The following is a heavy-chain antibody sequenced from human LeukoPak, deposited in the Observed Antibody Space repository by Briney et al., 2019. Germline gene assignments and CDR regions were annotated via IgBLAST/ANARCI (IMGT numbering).Heavy chain of an antibody. CDR3: ARQPLRGPVSGEDY. J-gene: IGHJ4*02. D-gene: IGHD1-14*01. Sequence: PSETLSLTCTVSGGSISSSSYYWSWIRQPPGKGLEWIGSIYYSGSTYYNPSLKSRVTISVDTSKNQFSLKLSSVTAADTAVYYCARQPLRGPVSGEDYWGQGTLVTVSS. V-gene: IGHV4-39*01. CDR2: IYYSGST. CDR1: GGSISSSSYY.